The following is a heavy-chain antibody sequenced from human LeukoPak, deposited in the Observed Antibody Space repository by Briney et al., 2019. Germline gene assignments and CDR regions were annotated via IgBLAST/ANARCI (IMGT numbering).Heavy chain of an antibody. V-gene: IGHV4-38-2*02. CDR3: ARDPIAAAAIAGLRMDV. CDR1: GYSISSGYY. Sequence: PSETLSLTCTVSGYSISSGYYWGWIRQPPGKGLEWIGSIYHSGSTYYKPSLKSRVTISVDTSKNQFSLKLTSVTAADTAVYYCARDPIAAAAIAGLRMDVWGKGTTVTVSS. CDR2: IYHSGST. J-gene: IGHJ6*04. D-gene: IGHD6-13*01.